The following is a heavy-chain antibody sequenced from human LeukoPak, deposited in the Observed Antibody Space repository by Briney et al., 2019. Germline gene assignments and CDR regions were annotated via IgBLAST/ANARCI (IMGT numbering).Heavy chain of an antibody. V-gene: IGHV1-18*01. CDR2: ISVSTGNT. Sequence: GASVKISCKASGYDFSRYGISWVRQAPRQGLEFMGWISVSTGNTNYAQKLQGRVTMTTDTSTDTAYMELRSLSSDDTALYFCVREVGSTRVEFAFWGQGTLVTVSS. J-gene: IGHJ4*02. CDR3: VREVGSTRVEFAF. CDR1: GYDFSRYG. D-gene: IGHD1-26*01.